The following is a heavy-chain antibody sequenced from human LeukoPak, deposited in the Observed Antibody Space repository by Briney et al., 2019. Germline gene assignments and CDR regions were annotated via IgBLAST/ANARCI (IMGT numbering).Heavy chain of an antibody. V-gene: IGHV3-30*03. D-gene: IGHD6-13*01. J-gene: IGHJ6*02. CDR3: ARDGGIAAAGTSYYYYYYGMDV. Sequence: PGGSLRLSCAASGFTFSSYGMHWVRQAPGKGLEWVAVISYDGSNKYYADSVKGRFTISRDNSKNTLYLQMNSLRAEDTAVYYCARDGGIAAAGTSYYYYYYGMDVWGQGTTVTVSS. CDR2: ISYDGSNK. CDR1: GFTFSSYG.